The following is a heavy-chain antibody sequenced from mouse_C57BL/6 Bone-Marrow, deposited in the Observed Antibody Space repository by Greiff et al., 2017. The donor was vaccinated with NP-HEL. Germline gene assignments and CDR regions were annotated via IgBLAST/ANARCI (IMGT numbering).Heavy chain of an antibody. J-gene: IGHJ4*01. CDR3: AIITTVVAPFAMDY. CDR1: GFSLTSYG. Sequence: VQLQQSGPGLVQPSQSLSITCTVSGFSLTSYGVHWVRQSPGKGLEWLGVIWSGGSTDYNAAFIYRLSISKDNSKSQVFFKMNSLQAYDTAIYYCAIITTVVAPFAMDYWGQGTSVTVSS. V-gene: IGHV2-2*01. CDR2: IWSGGST. D-gene: IGHD1-1*01.